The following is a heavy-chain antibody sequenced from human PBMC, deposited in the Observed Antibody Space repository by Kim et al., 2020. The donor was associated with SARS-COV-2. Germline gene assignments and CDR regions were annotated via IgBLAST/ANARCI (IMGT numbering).Heavy chain of an antibody. CDR3: ARRAPYNWSSFDY. Sequence: SPSFQVHVTVSADKSISTAYLQWSSLKASDTAMYYCARRAPYNWSSFDYWGQGTLVTVSS. J-gene: IGHJ4*02. D-gene: IGHD1-20*01. V-gene: IGHV5-10-1*01.